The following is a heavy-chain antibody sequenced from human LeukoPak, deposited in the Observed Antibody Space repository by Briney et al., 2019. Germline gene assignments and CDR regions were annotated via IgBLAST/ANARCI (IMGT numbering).Heavy chain of an antibody. CDR1: GYSMSSGYY. J-gene: IGHJ3*02. D-gene: IGHD6-13*01. V-gene: IGHV4-38-2*02. CDR2: IFHSGNS. Sequence: SETLSLTCTVSGYSMSSGYYWGWIRQPPGKGLQWIGSIFHSGNSYYNPSLKSRVTISVDTSKNQFSLKLSSVTAADTAVYYCAREAAAGKEAFDIWGQGTMVTVSS. CDR3: AREAAAGKEAFDI.